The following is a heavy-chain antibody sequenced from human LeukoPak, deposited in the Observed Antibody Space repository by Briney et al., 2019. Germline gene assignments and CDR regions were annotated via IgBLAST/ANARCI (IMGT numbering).Heavy chain of an antibody. CDR1: GFTFSSYG. Sequence: GGSLRLSCAASGFTFSSYGMSWVRQAPGKGLEWVSAISGSGVSTYYADSVKGRFTISRDNSKNTLYLQMNSLRAEDTAVYYCAKDLLGFGESFDYWGQGTLVTVSS. CDR2: ISGSGVST. J-gene: IGHJ4*02. V-gene: IGHV3-23*01. D-gene: IGHD3-10*01. CDR3: AKDLLGFGESFDY.